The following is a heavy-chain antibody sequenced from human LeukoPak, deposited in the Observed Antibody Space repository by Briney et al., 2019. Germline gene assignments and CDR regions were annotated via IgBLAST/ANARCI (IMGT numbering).Heavy chain of an antibody. Sequence: TSETLSLTCTVSGGSISSGGYYWSWIRQPPGKGLEWIGYIYHSGSTYYNPSLKSRVTISVDRSKNQFSLKLSSVTAADTAVYYCARLGGSYGVTWGQGTLVTVSS. CDR3: ARLGGSYGVT. CDR1: GGSISSGGYY. J-gene: IGHJ5*02. D-gene: IGHD1-26*01. V-gene: IGHV4-30-2*01. CDR2: IYHSGST.